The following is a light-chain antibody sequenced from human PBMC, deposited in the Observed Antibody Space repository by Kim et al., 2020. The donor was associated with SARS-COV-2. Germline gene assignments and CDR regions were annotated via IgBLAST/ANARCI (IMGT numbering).Light chain of an antibody. J-gene: IGLJ3*02. Sequence: QSGTISCTGTSSDVGGYDYVSWYQQHPGKAPKLMIYEVSKRPSGVPDRFSGSKSGNTASLTISGLQAEDEADFYCSSYTASNNWVFGGGTQLTVL. CDR1: SSDVGGYDY. CDR2: EVS. CDR3: SSYTASNNWV. V-gene: IGLV2-8*01.